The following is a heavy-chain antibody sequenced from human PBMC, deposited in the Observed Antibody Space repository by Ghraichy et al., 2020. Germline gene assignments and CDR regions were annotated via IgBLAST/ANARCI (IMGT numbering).Heavy chain of an antibody. CDR3: AKYYYGSGSYSFDY. CDR2: ISSGSSNT. Sequence: GGSLRLSCAASGFTFSDYATSWVRQAPGKGLEWVSSISSGSSNTYYADSVKGRFTISRDNSKNTLNLQMYSLRAEDTAVYYCAKYYYGSGSYSFDYWGQGIVVTVTS. V-gene: IGHV3-23*01. J-gene: IGHJ4*02. CDR1: GFTFSDYA. D-gene: IGHD3-10*01.